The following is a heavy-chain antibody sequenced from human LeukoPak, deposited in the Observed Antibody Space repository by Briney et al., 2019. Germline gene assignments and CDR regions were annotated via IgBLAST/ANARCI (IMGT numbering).Heavy chain of an antibody. J-gene: IGHJ3*02. CDR3: AKAWGYDFWSGYYTHDAFDI. Sequence: GGSLRLSCATSGFTFSSYWMSWVRQAPGKGLEWVADIKEDGSEKYYVDSVKGRFTISRDNSKNTLYLQMNSLRAEDTAVYYCAKAWGYDFWSGYYTHDAFDIWGQGTMVTVSS. D-gene: IGHD3-3*01. CDR2: IKEDGSEK. V-gene: IGHV3-7*01. CDR1: GFTFSSYW.